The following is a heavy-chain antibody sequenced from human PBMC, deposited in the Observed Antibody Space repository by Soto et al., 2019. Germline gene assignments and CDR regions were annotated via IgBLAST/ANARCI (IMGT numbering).Heavy chain of an antibody. D-gene: IGHD1-26*01. V-gene: IGHV1-18*04. CDR3: ARSQIVGANWFDP. J-gene: IGHJ5*02. Sequence: GASVKVSCKASGHTFTSYGISLVRQAPGQGLEWMGWISAYNGNTNYAQKLQGRVTMTTDTCTSTAYMELRSLRSDDTAVYYCARSQIVGANWFDPWGQGTLVTVSS. CDR2: ISAYNGNT. CDR1: GHTFTSYG.